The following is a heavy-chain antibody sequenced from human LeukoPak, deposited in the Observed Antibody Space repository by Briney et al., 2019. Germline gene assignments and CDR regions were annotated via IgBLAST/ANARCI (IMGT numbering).Heavy chain of an antibody. J-gene: IGHJ4*02. CDR3: AKGGYCTNGVCYELDY. Sequence: AGGSLRLSCAASGFTFSNAWMSWVRQAPGKGLEWVSAISGSGGSTYYADSVKGRFTISRDNSKNTLYLQMNSLRAEDTAVYYCAKGGYCTNGVCYELDYWGQGTLVTVSS. V-gene: IGHV3-23*01. CDR2: ISGSGGST. D-gene: IGHD2-8*01. CDR1: GFTFSNAW.